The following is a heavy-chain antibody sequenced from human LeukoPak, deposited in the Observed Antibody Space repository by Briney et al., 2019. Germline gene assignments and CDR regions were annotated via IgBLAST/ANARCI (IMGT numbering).Heavy chain of an antibody. CDR2: INPNSGGA. J-gene: IGHJ6*03. Sequence: ASVKVSCKASGYIFSGYYMHWLRQAPGQGLEWMGWINPNSGGADYAQKFQGRVTMTRDTSISTAYMALSRLRSDDTAVYYCARGDSGYDHFYHMDVWGKGTTVTISS. D-gene: IGHD5-12*01. V-gene: IGHV1-2*02. CDR3: ARGDSGYDHFYHMDV. CDR1: GYIFSGYY.